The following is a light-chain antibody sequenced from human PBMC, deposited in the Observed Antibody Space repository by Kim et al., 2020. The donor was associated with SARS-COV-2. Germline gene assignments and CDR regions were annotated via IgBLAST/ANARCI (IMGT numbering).Light chain of an antibody. CDR1: QSVSSN. CDR3: QQYSSWPRT. Sequence: EIVMTQSPATLSVSPGERATLSCRASQSVSSNLAWYQQKPGQAPRLLIYGASTRATGIPARFSGSVSGTEFTLTISSLQSEDFAVYYCQQYSSWPRTFGQGTKLEI. V-gene: IGKV3-15*01. J-gene: IGKJ2*01. CDR2: GAS.